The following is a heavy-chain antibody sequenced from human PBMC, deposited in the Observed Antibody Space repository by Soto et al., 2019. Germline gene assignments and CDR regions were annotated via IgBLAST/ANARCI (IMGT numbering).Heavy chain of an antibody. Sequence: EVQVLESGGGLVQPGGSLRLSCAATGFTFSDFAMSWVRQAPGKGLEWVSRISGGGNGPHYADTVKGRGTISRENSKNTMYLQMNSLRAEDTSVYYCAKMGGMDPWAYCFDYWGQGTLVTVSS. D-gene: IGHD3-16*01. CDR1: GFTFSDFA. V-gene: IGHV3-23*01. CDR3: AKMGGMDPWAYCFDY. J-gene: IGHJ4*02. CDR2: ISGGGNGP.